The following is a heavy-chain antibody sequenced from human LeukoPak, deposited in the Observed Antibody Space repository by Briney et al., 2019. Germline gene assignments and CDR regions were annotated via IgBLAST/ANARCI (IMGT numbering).Heavy chain of an antibody. CDR1: GFTFSSYG. J-gene: IGHJ4*02. V-gene: IGHV3-30*18. CDR3: AKDGSAKDFWSGYYYFDY. Sequence: GRSLRLSCAASGFTFSSYGMHWVRQAPGKGLEWVAVISYDGSNKYYADSVKGRFTISRDNSKNTLYLQMNSLRAEDTAVYYCAKDGSAKDFWSGYYYFDYWGQGTLVTVSS. D-gene: IGHD3-3*01. CDR2: ISYDGSNK.